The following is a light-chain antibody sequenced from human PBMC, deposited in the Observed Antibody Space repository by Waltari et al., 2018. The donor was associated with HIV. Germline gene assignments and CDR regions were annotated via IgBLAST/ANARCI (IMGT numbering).Light chain of an antibody. CDR3: ASWDDSLSVWV. V-gene: IGLV1-47*01. Sequence: QSVLTQPPSASGTPGQTVTISCSGSSSNIGGNYVYWYQRLPGTAPKLLIYRNNQRPSGAPDRFSGSKSGTSASLAISGLRSEDEADYYCASWDDSLSVWVFGGGTKVTVL. J-gene: IGLJ3*02. CDR2: RNN. CDR1: SSNIGGNY.